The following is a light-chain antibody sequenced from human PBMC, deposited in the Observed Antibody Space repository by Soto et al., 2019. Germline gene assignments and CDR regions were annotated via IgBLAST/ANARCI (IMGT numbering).Light chain of an antibody. CDR2: SNN. CDR3: AAWDDSLNGPF. J-gene: IGLJ2*01. V-gene: IGLV1-44*01. Sequence: QSVLTQPPSASGTPGQRVTISCSGGSSNIGSNTVNWYQHLPGTAPKLLIYSNNQRPSGVPDRFSGSMSGTSASLAISGLQSEDEADYYCAAWDDSLNGPFFGGGTKLTVL. CDR1: SSNIGSNT.